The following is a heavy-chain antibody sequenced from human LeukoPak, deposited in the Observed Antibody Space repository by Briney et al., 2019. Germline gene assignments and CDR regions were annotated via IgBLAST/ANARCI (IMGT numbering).Heavy chain of an antibody. CDR3: AKDRIYSSSWYYFDY. D-gene: IGHD6-13*01. J-gene: IGHJ4*02. CDR1: GFTFSSYG. Sequence: GGSLRLSCAASGFTFSSYGMHWVRQAPGKGLEWVAFIRYDGSNKYYADSVKGRFTISRGKSKNTLYLQMNSLRAEDTAVYYCAKDRIYSSSWYYFDYWGQGSLVTVSS. CDR2: IRYDGSNK. V-gene: IGHV3-30*02.